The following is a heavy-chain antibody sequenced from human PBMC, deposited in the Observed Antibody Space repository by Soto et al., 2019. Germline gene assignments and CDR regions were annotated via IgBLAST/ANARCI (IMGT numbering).Heavy chain of an antibody. CDR3: AREADFASSGYVLDY. V-gene: IGHV3-21*01. CDR1: GFTFNRYS. CDR2: VTSSSSSM. Sequence: GGSLRLSCAASGFTFNRYSMNWVRQAPGKWLEWVSSVTSSSSSMLYADSVKGRFTISRDDAKDSLFLQMNSLRADDTAVYYCAREADFASSGYVLDYWGQGTLVTVSS. J-gene: IGHJ4*02. D-gene: IGHD3-22*01.